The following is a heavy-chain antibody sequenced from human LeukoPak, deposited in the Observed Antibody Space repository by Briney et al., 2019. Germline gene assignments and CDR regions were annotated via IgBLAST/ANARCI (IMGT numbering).Heavy chain of an antibody. CDR1: GGSINSSSYY. J-gene: IGHJ4*02. V-gene: IGHV4-39*01. D-gene: IGHD3-22*01. CDR3: ARQVTVSSSYYVQY. CDR2: LYYGGST. Sequence: SETLSLTCTVSGGSINSSSYYWGWIRQPPGKGLEWIGSLYYGGSTYYHPSLKSRVTISVDTSKNQFSLKVTSVTAADSAVYYCARQVTVSSSYYVQYWGQGTLVTVSS.